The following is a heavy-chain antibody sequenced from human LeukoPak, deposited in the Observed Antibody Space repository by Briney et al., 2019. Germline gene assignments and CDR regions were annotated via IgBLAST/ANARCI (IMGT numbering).Heavy chain of an antibody. V-gene: IGHV3-11*04. CDR2: ISSSDSNI. CDR3: ARETTAMVSHWFDP. D-gene: IGHD5-18*01. J-gene: IGHJ5*02. Sequence: PGGSLRLSCVASGFTYSHYGMSWIRQAPGKGLEWVSYISSSDSNIYYADPVKGRITIYRDNAKNSLYLQMNSLRAEDTAVYYCARETTAMVSHWFDPWGQGTLVTVSS. CDR1: GFTYSHYG.